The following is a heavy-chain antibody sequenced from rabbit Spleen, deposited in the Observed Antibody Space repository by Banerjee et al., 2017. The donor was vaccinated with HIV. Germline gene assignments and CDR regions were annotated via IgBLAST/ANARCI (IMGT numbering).Heavy chain of an antibody. CDR3: ASGYSDVYFNL. Sequence: QSLEESGGDLVKPGASLTLTCTASGVSFSFSSYMSWVRQAPGKGLEWIGCIGTGSGTTYYASWAKGRFTISKTSSTTVTLQMTSLTAADTATYFCASGYSDVYFNLWGQGTLVTVS. CDR1: GVSFSFSSY. CDR2: IGTGSGTT. V-gene: IGHV1S40*01. J-gene: IGHJ4*01. D-gene: IGHD1-1*01.